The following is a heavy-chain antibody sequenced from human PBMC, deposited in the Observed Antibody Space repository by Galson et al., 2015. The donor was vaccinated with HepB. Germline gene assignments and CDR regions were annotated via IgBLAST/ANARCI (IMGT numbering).Heavy chain of an antibody. CDR1: GGTFSSYA. CDR2: IIPILGIA. V-gene: IGHV1-69*04. D-gene: IGHD2-2*01. CDR3: ARDSPARIVVSSLDNWFDP. Sequence: SVKVSCRASGGTFSSYAISWVRQAPGQGLEWMGRIIPILGIANYAQKFQGRVTITADKSTSTAYMELSSLRSEDTAVYYCARDSPARIVVSSLDNWFDPWGQGTLVTVSS. J-gene: IGHJ5*02.